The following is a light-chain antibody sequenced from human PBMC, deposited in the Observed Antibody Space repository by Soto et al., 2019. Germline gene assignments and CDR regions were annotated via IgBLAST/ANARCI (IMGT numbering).Light chain of an antibody. CDR2: DNN. V-gene: IGLV1-51*01. Sequence: QSVLTQPPSVSVAPGQKVTISCSGSSSNIGNNYVSWYQQLPGTAPKVLIYDNNKRPSGIPDRFSGSKSGTSATLGITGLQTGDEADYYCGTWDSSLSALYVFGTGTKLTVL. CDR3: GTWDSSLSALYV. J-gene: IGLJ1*01. CDR1: SSNIGNNY.